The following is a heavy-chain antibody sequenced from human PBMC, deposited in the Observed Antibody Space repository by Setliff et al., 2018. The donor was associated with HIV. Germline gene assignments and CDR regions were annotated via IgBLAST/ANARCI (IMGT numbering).Heavy chain of an antibody. J-gene: IGHJ4*02. CDR2: VNRDGSST. Sequence: LSLTCAASELTFSTHAIHWVRQAPGKGLVWVPRVNRDGSSTTYADSVKDRFTISRDNSKNTLYLQMNSLRAEDTAVYYCARDYSGWHDYWGQGTLVTVSS. CDR1: ELTFSTHA. CDR3: ARDYSGWHDY. V-gene: IGHV3-74*01. D-gene: IGHD6-19*01.